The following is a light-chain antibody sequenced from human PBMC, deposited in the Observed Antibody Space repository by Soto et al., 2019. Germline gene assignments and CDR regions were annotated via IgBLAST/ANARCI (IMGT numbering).Light chain of an antibody. CDR1: QSFSSPY. J-gene: IGKJ3*01. Sequence: EIVLTQSPGTLSLSPGERANLACRASQSFSSPYLAWYQQKPGQAPRLLIYGAATRATGVPDRFSGSGFVTDFTLSISSLEPEDFAVYYCQQYEDSPFTFGPGTRVDIK. CDR2: GAA. CDR3: QQYEDSPFT. V-gene: IGKV3-20*01.